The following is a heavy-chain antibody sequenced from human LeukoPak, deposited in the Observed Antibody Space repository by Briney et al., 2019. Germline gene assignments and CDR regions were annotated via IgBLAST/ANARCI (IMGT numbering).Heavy chain of an antibody. V-gene: IGHV3-21*01. D-gene: IGHD3-22*01. CDR1: GFTFSSYE. CDR3: ARIRDNYDGSAVDY. J-gene: IGHJ4*02. CDR2: ISTTSSYI. Sequence: PGGSLRLSCAASGFTFSSYEMNWVRQAPGKGLEWVSSISTTSSYIYYADSVKGRFTISRDNAKNTLFLQMNSLRAEDTAVYYCARIRDNYDGSAVDYWGQGTLVTVSS.